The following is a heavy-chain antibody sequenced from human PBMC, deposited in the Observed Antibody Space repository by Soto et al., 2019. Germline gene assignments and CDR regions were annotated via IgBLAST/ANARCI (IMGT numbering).Heavy chain of an antibody. CDR3: AHSNYDILTGYRSYFDY. V-gene: IGHV2-5*02. J-gene: IGHJ4*02. D-gene: IGHD3-9*01. Sequence: ASGPTLVNPTQTPTLTCTFSGFSLSTSGVGVGWIRQPPGKALEWLALIYWDDDKRYSPSLKSRLTITKDTSKNQVVLTMTNMDPVDTATYYCAHSNYDILTGYRSYFDYWGQGTLVTVSS. CDR1: GFSLSTSGVG. CDR2: IYWDDDK.